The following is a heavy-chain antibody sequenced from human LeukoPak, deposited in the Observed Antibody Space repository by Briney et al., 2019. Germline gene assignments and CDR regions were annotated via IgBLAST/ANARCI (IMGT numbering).Heavy chain of an antibody. V-gene: IGHV1-18*01. Sequence: SVKVSCKASGYTFRNYGLTWVRQAPGQGLEWVGWISSFNGNRKYAQKFQGRVSITTDTSTSTAYMEMTSLRSDDTAMYFCARDCSGGTCNSFWLDPWGQGTLVTVSS. J-gene: IGHJ5*02. D-gene: IGHD2-15*01. CDR1: GYTFRNYG. CDR3: ARDCSGGTCNSFWLDP. CDR2: ISSFNGNR.